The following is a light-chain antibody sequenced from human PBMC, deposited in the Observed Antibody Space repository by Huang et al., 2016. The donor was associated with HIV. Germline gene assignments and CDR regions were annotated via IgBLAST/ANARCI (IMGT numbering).Light chain of an antibody. Sequence: DIQMTQSPSSLSASVGDRVTITCQASQDIDNYLNWYQQKPGKAPKLLIYDAFTLETGVPSRFSGSGSGTHLTFTISSLQPEDIATYYCQQYDNLPSITFGQGTRLEIK. J-gene: IGKJ5*01. CDR3: QQYDNLPSIT. CDR2: DAF. V-gene: IGKV1-33*01. CDR1: QDIDNY.